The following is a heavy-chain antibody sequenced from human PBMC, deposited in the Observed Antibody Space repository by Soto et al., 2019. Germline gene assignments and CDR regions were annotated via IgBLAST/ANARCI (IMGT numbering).Heavy chain of an antibody. CDR2: IYHSGST. Sequence: QLQLQESGSGLVKPSQTLSLTCAVSGGSISSGGYSWSWIRQPPGKGLEWIGYIYHSGSTYYNPSLKRRVTISVDRSKNQFSLKLSSVTAADTAVYYCARDADYYDSSGYRYYYGMDVWGQGTTVTVSS. CDR1: GGSISSGGYS. D-gene: IGHD3-22*01. CDR3: ARDADYYDSSGYRYYYGMDV. J-gene: IGHJ6*02. V-gene: IGHV4-30-2*01.